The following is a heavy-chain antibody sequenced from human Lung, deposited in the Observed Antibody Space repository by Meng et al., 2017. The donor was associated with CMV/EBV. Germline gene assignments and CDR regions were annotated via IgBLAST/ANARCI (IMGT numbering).Heavy chain of an antibody. Sequence: ASXXVSXKASGYTFTGYYMHWVRQAPGQGLEWMGWINPNSGGTKYAQKFQGRVTMTRDTSISTTYMELSRLRSDDTAVYYCAKEARAAGTDEYFDDWGQGTLVTVSS. V-gene: IGHV1-2*02. J-gene: IGHJ4*02. CDR1: GYTFTGYY. CDR2: INPNSGGT. CDR3: AKEARAAGTDEYFDD. D-gene: IGHD6-13*01.